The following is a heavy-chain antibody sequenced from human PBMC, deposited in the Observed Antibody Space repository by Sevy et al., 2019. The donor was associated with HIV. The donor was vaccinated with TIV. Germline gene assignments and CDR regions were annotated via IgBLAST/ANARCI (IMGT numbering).Heavy chain of an antibody. CDR3: ARGLAALPGYYYGMDV. V-gene: IGHV3-30-3*01. J-gene: IGHJ6*02. D-gene: IGHD6-6*01. Sequence: GGSLRLSCAASGFTFSSYGVNWVRQAPGKGLEWVAVISYDGNNRYYADSVKGRFTISRDHSKNTLYLQMNSLRADDTAVYYWARGLAALPGYYYGMDVWGLGTTVTVSS. CDR2: ISYDGNNR. CDR1: GFTFSSYG.